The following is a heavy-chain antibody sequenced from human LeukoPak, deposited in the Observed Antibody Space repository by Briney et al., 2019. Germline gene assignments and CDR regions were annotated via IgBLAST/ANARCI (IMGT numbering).Heavy chain of an antibody. CDR3: AKETYGDSTGGRFQH. CDR1: GFTFSSYA. Sequence: AGGSLRLPCAASGFTFSSYAMSWVRQTPVKGLEWVSVISGSGGSTYYADSVKGRFTISRVNSKNTLYLQMNSLRAEDTAVYYCAKETYGDSTGGRFQHWGQGTLVTVSS. D-gene: IGHD4-17*01. CDR2: ISGSGGST. J-gene: IGHJ1*01. V-gene: IGHV3-23*01.